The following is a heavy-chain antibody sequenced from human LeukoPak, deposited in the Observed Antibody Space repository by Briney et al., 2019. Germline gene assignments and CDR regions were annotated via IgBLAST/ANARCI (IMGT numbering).Heavy chain of an antibody. CDR3: ARDSPPDLFTRIAVAGTGLVDY. J-gene: IGHJ4*02. CDR1: GFTFSSYA. V-gene: IGHV3-30*04. CDR2: ISYDGSNK. D-gene: IGHD6-19*01. Sequence: GGSLRLSCAASGFTFSSYAMHWVRQAPGKGLEWVAVISYDGSNKYYADSVKGRFTISRDNSKTTLYLQMNSLRAEDTAVYYCARDSPPDLFTRIAVAGTGLVDYWGQGTLVTVSS.